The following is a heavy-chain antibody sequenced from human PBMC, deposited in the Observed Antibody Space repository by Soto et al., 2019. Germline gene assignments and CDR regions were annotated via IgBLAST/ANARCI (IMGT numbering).Heavy chain of an antibody. Sequence: EVQLVESGGGLVQPGGSLRLSCVGSGFTLSSYWMHWVRQAPGKGLEWVSRIDRDESITTYADSVKGRFTISRDGAKNTLYLQMNSLRVEDTAVYYCARDLPTGTPPPYFDYWGQGTLVTVSS. D-gene: IGHD1-1*01. CDR1: GFTLSSYW. J-gene: IGHJ4*02. V-gene: IGHV3-74*01. CDR3: ARDLPTGTPPPYFDY. CDR2: IDRDESIT.